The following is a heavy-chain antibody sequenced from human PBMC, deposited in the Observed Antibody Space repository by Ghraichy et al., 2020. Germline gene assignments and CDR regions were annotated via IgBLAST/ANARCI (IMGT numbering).Heavy chain of an antibody. CDR1: GFTFSSYA. CDR2: ISGSGGST. D-gene: IGHD3-10*01. Sequence: LSLTCAASGFTFSSYAMSWVRQAPGKGLEWVSAISGSGGSTYYADSVKGRFTISRDNSKNTLYLQMNSLRAEDTAVYYCAKDEARAYYYGSGPSGYFDYWGQGTLVTVSA. V-gene: IGHV3-23*01. J-gene: IGHJ4*02. CDR3: AKDEARAYYYGSGPSGYFDY.